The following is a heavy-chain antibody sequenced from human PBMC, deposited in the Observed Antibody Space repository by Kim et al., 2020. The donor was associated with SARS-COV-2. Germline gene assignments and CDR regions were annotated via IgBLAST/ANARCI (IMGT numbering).Heavy chain of an antibody. J-gene: IGHJ4*02. D-gene: IGHD6-19*01. CDR1: GFTFSTHW. Sequence: GGSLRLSCAASGFTFSTHWMTWVRQTPGKGLEWVANINAVGSDKFYADSVKGRFTISRDNAKNSLYLQMDSLRAEDTAVYYCAKEVGVAEYWGQGTLVTVSS. V-gene: IGHV3-7*01. CDR2: INAVGSDK. CDR3: AKEVGVAEY.